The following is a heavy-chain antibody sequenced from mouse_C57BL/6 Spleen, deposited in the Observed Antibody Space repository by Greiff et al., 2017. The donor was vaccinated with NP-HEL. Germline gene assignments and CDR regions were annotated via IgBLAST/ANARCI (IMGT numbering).Heavy chain of an antibody. CDR1: GFTFSSYA. Sequence: EVQLQQSGGGLVKPGGSLKLSCAASGFTFSSYAMSWVRQTPEKRLEWVATISDGGSYTYYPANVQGRFTISRDNAKNNLYLQMSHLKSEDTAMYYCARDPGHYYAMDYWGQGTSVTVSS. D-gene: IGHD4-1*01. V-gene: IGHV5-4*01. CDR2: ISDGGSYT. CDR3: ARDPGHYYAMDY. J-gene: IGHJ4*01.